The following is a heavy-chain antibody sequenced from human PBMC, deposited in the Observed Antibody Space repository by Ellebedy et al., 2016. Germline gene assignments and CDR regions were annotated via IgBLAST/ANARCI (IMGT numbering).Heavy chain of an antibody. Sequence: GESLKISCVASGFSFRNFFMSWVRQAPGGGLEWFSTISGDGDTTFSADSVRGRFTISRDNSRNTVYLHMDSLRAADTAVYYCYYGHYSGYWGQGTLVTVSS. CDR2: ISGDGDTT. J-gene: IGHJ4*02. CDR1: GFSFRNFF. D-gene: IGHD3-3*01. CDR3: YYGHYSGY. V-gene: IGHV3-23*01.